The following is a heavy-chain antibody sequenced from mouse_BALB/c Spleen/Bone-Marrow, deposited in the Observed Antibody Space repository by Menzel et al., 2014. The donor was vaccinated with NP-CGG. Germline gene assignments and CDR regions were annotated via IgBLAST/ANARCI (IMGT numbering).Heavy chain of an antibody. Sequence: QVQLQQSGPGLVAPSQSLSITCTISGFSLTRYGVHWIRQPPGKGLEWLVVIWSDGSTTYNSALKSRLSISKDNSKSQVFLKMNSPQTDDTAMYYCARHGDWSLDYWGQGTTLTVSS. CDR3: ARHGDWSLDY. CDR1: GFSLTRYG. J-gene: IGHJ2*01. CDR2: IWSDGST. D-gene: IGHD4-1*01. V-gene: IGHV2-6-1*01.